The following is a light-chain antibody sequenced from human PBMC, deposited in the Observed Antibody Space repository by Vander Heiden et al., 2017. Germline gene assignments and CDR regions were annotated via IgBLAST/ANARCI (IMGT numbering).Light chain of an antibody. Sequence: QSVLTQPPSVSAAPGQKVTISCSGSSSNIGSTYVSWYQQLPGTAPKLLIYDNNKRPSGIPDRFSGSKSGTSATLGITGVQTGDEDDYYCGTWDTSLSVVVFGGGTKLTVL. CDR2: DNN. J-gene: IGLJ2*01. V-gene: IGLV1-51*01. CDR3: GTWDTSLSVVV. CDR1: SSNIGSTY.